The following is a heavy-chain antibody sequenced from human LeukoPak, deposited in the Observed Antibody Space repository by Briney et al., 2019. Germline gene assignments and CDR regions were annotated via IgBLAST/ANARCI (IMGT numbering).Heavy chain of an antibody. CDR2: IYTSGST. V-gene: IGHV4-61*02. J-gene: IGHJ4*02. Sequence: SETLSLTCTVSGGSISSGGYYWSWIRQPAGKGLEWIGRIYTSGSTNYNPSLRSRVTISVDTSKNQFSLKLSSVTAADTAVYYCARATDPYPFNYWGQGTLVTVSS. D-gene: IGHD3-16*01. CDR3: ARATDPYPFNY. CDR1: GGSISSGGYY.